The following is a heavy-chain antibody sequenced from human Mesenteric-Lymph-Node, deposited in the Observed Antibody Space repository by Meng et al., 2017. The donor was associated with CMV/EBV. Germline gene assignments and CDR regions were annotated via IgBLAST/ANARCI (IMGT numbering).Heavy chain of an antibody. D-gene: IGHD2-2*02. J-gene: IGHJ3*01. V-gene: IGHV3-23*01. CDR2: ISDGT. CDR1: GGSISSGTYY. CDR3: AKDRGLYEYCTSTSCYTNAFDV. Sequence: ETLSLTCTVSGGSISSGTYYWGWIRQPPGKGLEWVSTISDGTFYADSVKGRFTISRDDSRNTLSLQMDSLRAEDTAVYYCAKDRGLYEYCTSTSCYTNAFDVWGQGTMVTVSS.